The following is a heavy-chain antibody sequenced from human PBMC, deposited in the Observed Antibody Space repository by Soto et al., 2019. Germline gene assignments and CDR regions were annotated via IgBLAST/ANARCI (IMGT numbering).Heavy chain of an antibody. CDR1: GFTFSSYN. Sequence: GGSLRLSCAASGFTFSSYNMNWVRQAPGKGLEWVSSISSSSSYIYYADSVKGRFTISRDNSKNTLYLQMNSLRAEDTAVYYCARDLYDSSGYENPAFAYWGQGTLVTVSS. D-gene: IGHD3-22*01. V-gene: IGHV3-21*01. CDR2: ISSSSSYI. CDR3: ARDLYDSSGYENPAFAY. J-gene: IGHJ4*02.